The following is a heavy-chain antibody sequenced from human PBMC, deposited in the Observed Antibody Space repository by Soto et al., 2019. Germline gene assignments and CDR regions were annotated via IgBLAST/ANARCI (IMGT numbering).Heavy chain of an antibody. CDR1: GFTFSNAW. CDR3: TTDRYCSSTSCQKKTLDY. Sequence: GGSLRLSCAASGFTFSNAWMNWVRQAPGKGLEWVGRIKSKTDGGTTNYAAPVKGRFTISRDDSKNTLYLQMNSLKTEDTAVYYCTTDRYCSSTSCQKKTLDYWGQGTLVTVSS. V-gene: IGHV3-15*07. CDR2: IKSKTDGGTT. J-gene: IGHJ4*02. D-gene: IGHD2-2*01.